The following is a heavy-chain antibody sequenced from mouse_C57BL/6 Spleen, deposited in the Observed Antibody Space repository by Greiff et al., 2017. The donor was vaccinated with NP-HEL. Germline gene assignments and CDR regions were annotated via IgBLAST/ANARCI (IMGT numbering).Heavy chain of an antibody. V-gene: IGHV1-64*01. J-gene: IGHJ1*03. Sequence: QVQLKQPGAELVKPGASVKLSCKASGYTFTSYWMHWVKQRPGQGLEWIGMIHPNSGSTNYNEKFKSKATLTVDKSSSTAYMQLSSLTSEDSAVYYCARDPYDSYWYFDVWGTGTTVTVSS. CDR2: IHPNSGST. D-gene: IGHD2-4*01. CDR1: GYTFTSYW. CDR3: ARDPYDSYWYFDV.